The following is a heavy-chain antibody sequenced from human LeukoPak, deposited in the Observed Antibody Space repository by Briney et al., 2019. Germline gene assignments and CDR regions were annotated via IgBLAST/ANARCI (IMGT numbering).Heavy chain of an antibody. CDR3: AKRGMGAVDY. CDR1: GFTFSSYG. V-gene: IGHV3-30*02. Sequence: GGSLRLSWAASGFTFSSYGMHWVRQAPGKGLGWVAFIRYDGSNKYYADSVKGRFTISRDNSKNTLYLQMNSLRAEDTAVYYCAKRGMGAVDYWGQGTLVTVSS. CDR2: IRYDGSNK. J-gene: IGHJ4*02. D-gene: IGHD3-16*01.